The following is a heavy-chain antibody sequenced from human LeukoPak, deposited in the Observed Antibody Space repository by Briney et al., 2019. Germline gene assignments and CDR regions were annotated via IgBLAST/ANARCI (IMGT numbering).Heavy chain of an antibody. J-gene: IGHJ5*02. V-gene: IGHV4-30-2*01. CDR1: GGSISSGDYS. D-gene: IGHD3-10*01. CDR3: ARELWFVNAPGSWFDP. Sequence: PSETLSLTCTVSGGSISSGDYSWSWIRQPSGKGLEWIGYIFHSGNSYYNPSLKSRVTISVDKSKNQFSLRLTSVTAADTAVYYCARELWFVNAPGSWFDPWGQGTLVTVSS. CDR2: IFHSGNS.